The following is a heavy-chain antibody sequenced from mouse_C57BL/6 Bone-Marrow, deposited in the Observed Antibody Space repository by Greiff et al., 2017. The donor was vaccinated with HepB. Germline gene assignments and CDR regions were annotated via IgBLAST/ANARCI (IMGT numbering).Heavy chain of an antibody. CDR3: AREPNTVVAVDY. Sequence: VQLQQPGTELVKPGASVKLSCKASGYTFTSYWMHWVKQRPGQGLEWIGNINPSNGGTNYNEKFKSKATLTVDKSSSTAYMQLSSLTAEDSAVYYGAREPNTVVAVDYWGQGTSVTVSS. CDR2: INPSNGGT. D-gene: IGHD1-1*01. CDR1: GYTFTSYW. J-gene: IGHJ4*01. V-gene: IGHV1-53*01.